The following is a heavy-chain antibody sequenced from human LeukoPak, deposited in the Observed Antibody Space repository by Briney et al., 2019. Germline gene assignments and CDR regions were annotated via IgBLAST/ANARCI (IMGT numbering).Heavy chain of an antibody. Sequence: GGPLRLSCAASGFTFSSYAMTWVRQAPGKGLEWVSSISRGGDNTYYADSVKGRFTISRDNFKNTVYLQMNSLRAEDAAVYYCAKDPVEYSSGWSLGYWGQGTLVTISS. CDR1: GFTFSSYA. V-gene: IGHV3-23*01. CDR3: AKDPVEYSSGWSLGY. D-gene: IGHD6-19*01. CDR2: ISRGGDNT. J-gene: IGHJ4*02.